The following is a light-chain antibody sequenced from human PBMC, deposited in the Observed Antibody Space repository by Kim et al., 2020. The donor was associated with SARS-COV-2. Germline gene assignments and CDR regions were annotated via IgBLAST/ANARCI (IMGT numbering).Light chain of an antibody. CDR3: AAWDGSLNGYV. Sequence: QSVMTQSPSASGAPGQKVSISCSGSSSNIGSNTVNWYQQLPGAAPKLLIYSNDQRPSGVPDRFSGSKSGTSASLAISGLRSEDEADYYCAAWDGSLNGYVFGPGTKVTVL. V-gene: IGLV1-44*01. CDR2: SND. J-gene: IGLJ1*01. CDR1: SSNIGSNT.